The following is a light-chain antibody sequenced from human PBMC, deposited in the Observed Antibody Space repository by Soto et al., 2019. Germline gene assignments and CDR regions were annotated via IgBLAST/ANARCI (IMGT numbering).Light chain of an antibody. Sequence: DLQMTQSPSTLSASVGDRVTITCRASQSITNRLAWYQQKPGKAPKVLIYDASNLEYGVPSRFSGSGFGTEFILTISSLQPDDFATYCCQHYGGMWTFGQGTKVEMK. CDR1: QSITNR. J-gene: IGKJ1*01. CDR3: QHYGGMWT. V-gene: IGKV1-5*01. CDR2: DAS.